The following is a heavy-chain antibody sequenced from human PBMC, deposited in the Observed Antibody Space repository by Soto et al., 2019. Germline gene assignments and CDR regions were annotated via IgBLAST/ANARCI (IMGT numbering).Heavy chain of an antibody. D-gene: IGHD3-3*01. CDR3: ARRSQPYDFWSGYSYGGFDY. Sequence: PGESLKISCKGSGYSFTSYWIGWVRQMPGKGLEWMGIIYPGDSDTRYSPSFQGQVTISADKSISTAYLQWSSLKASDTAMYYCARRSQPYDFWSGYSYGGFDYWGQGTLVTVSS. V-gene: IGHV5-51*01. CDR2: IYPGDSDT. J-gene: IGHJ4*02. CDR1: GYSFTSYW.